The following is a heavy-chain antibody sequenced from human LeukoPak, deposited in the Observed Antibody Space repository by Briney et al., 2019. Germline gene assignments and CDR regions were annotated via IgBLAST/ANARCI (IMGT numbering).Heavy chain of an antibody. CDR2: IYYSGST. Sequence: SETLSLTCTVSGDSISSGDYYWSWIRQPPGKGLEWIGYIYYSGSTYYNPSLKSRVTISVDTSKNQFSLKLSSVTAADTAVYYCARDSYYDFWSGPLGMDVWGQGTTVTVSS. J-gene: IGHJ6*02. D-gene: IGHD3-3*01. CDR1: GDSISSGDYY. V-gene: IGHV4-30-4*01. CDR3: ARDSYYDFWSGPLGMDV.